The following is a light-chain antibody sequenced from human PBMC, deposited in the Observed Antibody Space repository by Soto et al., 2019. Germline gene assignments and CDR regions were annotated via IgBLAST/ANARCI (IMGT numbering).Light chain of an antibody. V-gene: IGKV1-33*01. CDR1: QDIKNY. Sequence: DIQMTQSPSSLSASVGDRVTITCQASQDIKNYLNWYQQKPGKAPKVLIYEASSLETEVPSRFSGGGSGAHFTFTISSLQPEDFATYYCQQYVNLPLTFGGGTKVEVK. J-gene: IGKJ4*01. CDR3: QQYVNLPLT. CDR2: EAS.